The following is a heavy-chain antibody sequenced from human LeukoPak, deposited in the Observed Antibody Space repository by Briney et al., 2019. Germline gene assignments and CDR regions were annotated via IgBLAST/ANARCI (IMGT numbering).Heavy chain of an antibody. J-gene: IGHJ6*03. CDR1: GGSISSYY. Sequence: SETLPLTCTVSGGSISSYYWSWIRQPPGKGLEWIGYIYYSGSTNYNPSLKSRVTISVDTSKNQFSLKLSSVTAADTAVYYCARETVTPGSYYYYYMDVWGKGTTVTVSS. CDR2: IYYSGST. D-gene: IGHD4-11*01. V-gene: IGHV4-59*01. CDR3: ARETVTPGSYYYYYMDV.